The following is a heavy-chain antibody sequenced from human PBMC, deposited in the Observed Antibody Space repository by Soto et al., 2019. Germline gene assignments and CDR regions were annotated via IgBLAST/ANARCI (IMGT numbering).Heavy chain of an antibody. D-gene: IGHD3-22*01. CDR3: ARGDGDYYDGNGYLGRH. CDR2: IKNDGSGT. V-gene: IGHV3-74*01. Sequence: GGSLRLSCAASGFTFSNYWMHWVRQVPGKGLVWVSRIKNDGSGTYYADSVKGRLTMSRDNAKNTLYLQMNSLGAEDTAVYYCARGDGDYYDGNGYLGRHWGQGTLVTVSS. J-gene: IGHJ4*02. CDR1: GFTFSNYW.